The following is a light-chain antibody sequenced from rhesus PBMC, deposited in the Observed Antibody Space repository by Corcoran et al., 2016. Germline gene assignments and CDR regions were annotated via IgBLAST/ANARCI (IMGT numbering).Light chain of an antibody. J-gene: IGKJ4*01. V-gene: IGKV1-66*01. Sequence: DIQMTQSPSSLSASVGDRVTITCRASQGINNYLSWYQQKPGKAPKSLIYYASNLEAGIPSRFSGGKSGADYTLTISSLRPEDIGTYYCPQYYNFPLTFGGGTKVEVK. CDR1: QGINNY. CDR3: PQYYNFPLT. CDR2: YAS.